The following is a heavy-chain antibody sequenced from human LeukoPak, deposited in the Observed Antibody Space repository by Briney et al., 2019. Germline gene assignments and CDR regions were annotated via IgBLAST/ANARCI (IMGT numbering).Heavy chain of an antibody. V-gene: IGHV3-7*01. CDR1: GFTFSNYW. D-gene: IGHD3-22*01. Sequence: GGSLRLSCAASGFTFSNYWMTWVRQAPGKRLEWVANIKQDGSEKYYVDSVKGRFTISRDNAKNSLYLQMNSLRAEDTAVYYCASSTYYYDTSGYYGPNSYHFDYWGQGTLVSVSS. CDR3: ASSTYYYDTSGYYGPNSYHFDY. J-gene: IGHJ4*02. CDR2: IKQDGSEK.